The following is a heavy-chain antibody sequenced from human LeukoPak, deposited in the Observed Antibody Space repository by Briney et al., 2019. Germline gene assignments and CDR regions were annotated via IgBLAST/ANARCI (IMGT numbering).Heavy chain of an antibody. CDR2: MYYNGST. D-gene: IGHD1-1*01. CDR3: AITTTATVDY. V-gene: IGHV4-39*07. CDR1: GGSISTTNYY. J-gene: IGHJ4*02. Sequence: PSETLSLTCTVSGGSISTTNYYWGWIRQPPGKGLEWIGSMYYNGSTYYNPSLKSRVTISVDTSKNQFSLKLSSVTAADTAVYYYAITTTATVDYWGQGTLVTVSS.